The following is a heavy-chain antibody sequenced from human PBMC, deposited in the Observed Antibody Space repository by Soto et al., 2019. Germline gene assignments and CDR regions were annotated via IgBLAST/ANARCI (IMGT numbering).Heavy chain of an antibody. CDR3: ASVGSYWTAVRHA. D-gene: IGHD1-1*01. Sequence: GGSLRLSCAASGFTFSSYSMNWVRQAPGKGLEGVSSISISSSYIYYADSVKGRFTISRDNAKNSLYLQMNSLRAEDTAVYFCASVGSYWTAVRHAWALGNLVTVSS. V-gene: IGHV3-21*01. J-gene: IGHJ5*01. CDR2: ISISSSYI. CDR1: GFTFSSYS.